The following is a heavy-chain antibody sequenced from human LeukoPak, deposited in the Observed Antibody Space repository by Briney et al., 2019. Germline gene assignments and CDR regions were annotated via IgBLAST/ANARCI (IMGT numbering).Heavy chain of an antibody. D-gene: IGHD6-13*01. V-gene: IGHV4-59*12. Sequence: SETLSLICTVSGGSISSYYWSWIRQPPGKGLEWVGYIYYSGTTNYNPSLKSRVSMSIDKSTRQFSLKLRPVTAADTAIYYCAREKGGGRGYINYFYHYMDVWGKGITVIVSS. J-gene: IGHJ6*03. CDR1: GGSISSYY. CDR2: IYYSGTT. CDR3: AREKGGGRGYINYFYHYMDV.